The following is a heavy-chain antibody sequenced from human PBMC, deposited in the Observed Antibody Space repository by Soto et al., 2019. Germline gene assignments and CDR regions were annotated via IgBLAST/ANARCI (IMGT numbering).Heavy chain of an antibody. D-gene: IGHD3-10*01. CDR3: VRDLNYKFFFDL. CDR2: IHKTGTIT. Sequence: EGQVVESGGDLVQPGASLTISCAASGFTFSTYAMSWVRQAPGKGLEWVSGIHKTGTITFYADSVKGRFTISRDNSKNTLYLHMRSLRDGDTAVYYCVRDLNYKFFFDLWGQGTLVTVPS. CDR1: GFTFSTYA. V-gene: IGHV3-23*05. J-gene: IGHJ4*02.